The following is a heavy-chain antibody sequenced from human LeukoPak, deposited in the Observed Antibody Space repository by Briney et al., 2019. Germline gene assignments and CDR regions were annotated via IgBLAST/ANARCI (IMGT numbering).Heavy chain of an antibody. CDR1: GDSVSSNSAA. CDR2: TYYRSKLYN. D-gene: IGHD3-22*01. Sequence: PSQTLSLTCAISGDSVSSNSAAWNWIRQSPSRGLEWLGRTYYRSKLYNDYAVSVKSRITINPDTSKDQFSLQLNSVTPEDTAVYYCARGETDYYDSQKGYGMDVWGQGTTVTVSS. V-gene: IGHV6-1*01. J-gene: IGHJ6*02. CDR3: ARGETDYYDSQKGYGMDV.